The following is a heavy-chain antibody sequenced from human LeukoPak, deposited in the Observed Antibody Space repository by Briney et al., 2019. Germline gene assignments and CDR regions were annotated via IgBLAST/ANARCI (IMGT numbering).Heavy chain of an antibody. CDR2: IYYSGST. Sequence: SETLSLTCTVSGGSISSYYWSWIRQPPGKGLEWIGNIYYSGSTYYNPSLRSRVTISVDTSKNQFSLKLTSVTAADTAVYYCARDFPSTQSYSSSWSWDYWGQGTLVTVSS. J-gene: IGHJ4*02. CDR3: ARDFPSTQSYSSSWSWDY. V-gene: IGHV4-59*12. CDR1: GGSISSYY. D-gene: IGHD6-13*01.